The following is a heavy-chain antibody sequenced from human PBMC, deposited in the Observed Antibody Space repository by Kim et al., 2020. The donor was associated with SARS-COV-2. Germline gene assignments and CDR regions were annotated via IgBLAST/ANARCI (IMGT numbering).Heavy chain of an antibody. J-gene: IGHJ4*02. CDR1: GYTFTSYA. V-gene: IGHV1-3*01. D-gene: IGHD5-18*01. CDR2: INAGNGNT. Sequence: ASVKVSCKASGYTFTSYAMHWVRQAPGQRLEWMGWINAGNGNTKYSQKFQGRVTITRDTSASTAYMELSSLRSEDTAVYYCARAWIQLWLVRYWGQGTLVTVSS. CDR3: ARAWIQLWLVRY.